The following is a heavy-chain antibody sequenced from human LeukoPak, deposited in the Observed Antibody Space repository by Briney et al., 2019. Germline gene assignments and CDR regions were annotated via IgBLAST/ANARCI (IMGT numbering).Heavy chain of an antibody. J-gene: IGHJ2*01. CDR2: VNIRGST. CDR1: GGSISSDNYY. V-gene: IGHV4-61*02. CDR3: YGEVTSDFRYFDL. Sequence: SQTLSLTCTVSGGSISSDNYYWSWIRQPAGKGLEWIGRVNIRGSTDYNPSLKTRVNISVDTSKRQFSLKLTSVTAADTAVYYCYGEVTSDFRYFDLWGRGTLVTVSS. D-gene: IGHD3-10*01.